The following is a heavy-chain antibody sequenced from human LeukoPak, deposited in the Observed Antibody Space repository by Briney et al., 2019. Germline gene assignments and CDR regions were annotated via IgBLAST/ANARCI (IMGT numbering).Heavy chain of an antibody. Sequence: SVKVSCKASGGTFSSYTISWVRQAPGQGLEWMGRIIPILGIANYAQKFQGRVTITADKSTSTAYMELSSLRSEDTAVYYCARWDEYYRETSGKWGGRAFDIWGQGTMVTVSS. CDR1: GGTFSSYT. CDR3: ARWDEYYRETSGKWGGRAFDI. CDR2: IIPILGIA. V-gene: IGHV1-69*02. D-gene: IGHD1-26*01. J-gene: IGHJ3*02.